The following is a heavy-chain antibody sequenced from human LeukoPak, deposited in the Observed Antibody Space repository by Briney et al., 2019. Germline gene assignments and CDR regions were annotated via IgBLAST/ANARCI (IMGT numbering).Heavy chain of an antibody. CDR3: ARVRRLGELFFDY. J-gene: IGHJ4*02. CDR2: IIPILGIA. D-gene: IGHD3-10*01. Sequence: GASVKVSCKASGGTFSSYAISWVRQAPGQGLEWMGRIIPILGIANYAQKFQGRVTITADKSTSTAYMELSSLRSEDTAVYYCARVRRLGELFFDYWGRGTLVTVSS. V-gene: IGHV1-69*04. CDR1: GGTFSSYA.